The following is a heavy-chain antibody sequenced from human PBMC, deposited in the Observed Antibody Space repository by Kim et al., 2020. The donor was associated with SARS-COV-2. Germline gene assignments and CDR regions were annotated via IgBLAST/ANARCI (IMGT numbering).Heavy chain of an antibody. J-gene: IGHJ4*02. CDR1: GYTFTSYG. D-gene: IGHD1-1*01. CDR3: ARDHPSDWNEVMVDY. V-gene: IGHV1-18*01. Sequence: ASVKVSCKASGYTFTSYGISWVRQAPGQGLEWMGWISAYNGNTNYAQKLQGRVTMTTDTSTSTAYMELRSLRSDDTAVYYCARDHPSDWNEVMVDYWGQGTLVTVSS. CDR2: ISAYNGNT.